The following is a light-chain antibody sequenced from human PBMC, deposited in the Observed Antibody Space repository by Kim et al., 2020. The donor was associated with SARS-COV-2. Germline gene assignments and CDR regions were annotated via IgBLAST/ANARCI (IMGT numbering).Light chain of an antibody. CDR2: SNN. J-gene: IGLJ1*01. Sequence: GQMGTTSCSGSTSNIGSISVNWYQQLPGPAPKLLIYSNNNRPSGVPARFSGSKSGTSASPAISGLQSEDEDDDYCAAWDDSLNGYVFGTGTKVTVL. V-gene: IGLV1-44*01. CDR3: AAWDDSLNGYV. CDR1: TSNIGSIS.